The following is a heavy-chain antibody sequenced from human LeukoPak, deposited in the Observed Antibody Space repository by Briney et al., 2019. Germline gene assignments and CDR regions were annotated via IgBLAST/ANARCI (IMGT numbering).Heavy chain of an antibody. CDR2: IFTSGIT. Sequence: SETLSLTCTVSGDSLNGYYWGWIRQPAGKGLEWIGRIFTSGITRYSPSLRSRVTMSIDTSKNQFSLKLSSVTAADTAVYYCARVDGDYGKGFDPWGQGTLVTVSS. D-gene: IGHD4-17*01. CDR1: GDSLNGYY. V-gene: IGHV4-4*07. CDR3: ARVDGDYGKGFDP. J-gene: IGHJ5*02.